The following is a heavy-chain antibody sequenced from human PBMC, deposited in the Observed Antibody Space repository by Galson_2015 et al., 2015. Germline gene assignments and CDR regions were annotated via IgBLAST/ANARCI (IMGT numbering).Heavy chain of an antibody. D-gene: IGHD3-22*01. Sequence: SLRLSCAAPGFTFSSYAMHWVRQAPGKGLEWVAVISYDGSNKHYADSVKGRFTISRDNSKNTLYLQMNSLRAEDTAVYYCARGPYYDLFGDGMDVWGQGTTVTVSS. J-gene: IGHJ6*02. CDR3: ARGPYYDLFGDGMDV. CDR1: GFTFSSYA. CDR2: ISYDGSNK. V-gene: IGHV3-30-3*01.